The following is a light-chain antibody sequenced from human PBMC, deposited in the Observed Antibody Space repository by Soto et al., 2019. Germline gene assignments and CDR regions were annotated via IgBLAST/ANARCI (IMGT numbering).Light chain of an antibody. V-gene: IGLV2-23*02. CDR2: EVT. J-gene: IGLJ1*01. Sequence: QSALTQPASVSGAPGPSITISCTGTSSDIGSYDLVSWYQQYPGKAPKLIIYEVTKRPSGVSNRFSGSKSANTASLTISGLQAEDEADYYCCSYAGSGLYVFGSGTKLTVL. CDR1: SSDIGSYDL. CDR3: CSYAGSGLYV.